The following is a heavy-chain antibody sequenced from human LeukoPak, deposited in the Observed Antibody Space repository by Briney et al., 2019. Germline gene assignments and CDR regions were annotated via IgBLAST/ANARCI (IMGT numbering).Heavy chain of an antibody. Sequence: GGSLRLSCAASGFTLGSHNMNWVRQAPGKGLEWVSFISRDSRNIYYADSVKGRFTISRDNAKNSLFLQMDSLRAEDTAVYYCASPAVAGYFDYWGQGALVTVSS. CDR1: GFTLGSHN. CDR3: ASPAVAGYFDY. J-gene: IGHJ4*02. D-gene: IGHD6-13*01. CDR2: ISRDSRNI. V-gene: IGHV3-21*01.